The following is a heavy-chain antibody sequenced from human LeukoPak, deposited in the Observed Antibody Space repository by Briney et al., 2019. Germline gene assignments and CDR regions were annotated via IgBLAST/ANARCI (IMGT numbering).Heavy chain of an antibody. CDR1: GGTFSSYA. D-gene: IGHD4-17*01. J-gene: IGHJ5*02. CDR2: IIPIFGTA. CDR3: ARSPKNGDFLYNWFDP. Sequence: GASVKVSCKASGGTFSSYAISWVRQAPGQGLEWMGGIIPIFGTANYAQKFQGRVTITADKSTSTAYMELSSLRSEDTAVYYCARSPKNGDFLYNWFDPWGQGTLVTVSS. V-gene: IGHV1-69*06.